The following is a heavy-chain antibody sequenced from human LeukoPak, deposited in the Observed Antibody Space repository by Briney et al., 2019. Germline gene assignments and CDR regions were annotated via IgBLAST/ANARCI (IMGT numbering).Heavy chain of an antibody. CDR2: IYSGGST. CDR3: ARHYDILTGPRPYGMDV. J-gene: IGHJ6*02. D-gene: IGHD3-9*01. CDR1: GFTVSSNY. V-gene: IGHV3-53*04. Sequence: GGSLRLSCAASGFTVSSNYMSWVRQAPGKGLEWVSVIYSGGSTYYADSVKGRFTISRLNSKNTLYLQMNSLRAEDTAVYYCARHYDILTGPRPYGMDVWGQGTTVTVSS.